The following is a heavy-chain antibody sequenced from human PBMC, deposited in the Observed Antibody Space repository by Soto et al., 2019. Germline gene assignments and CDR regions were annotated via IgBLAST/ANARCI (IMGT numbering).Heavy chain of an antibody. CDR2: ISATGGTT. J-gene: IGHJ4*02. Sequence: EVHLSESGGGVVQPGGSLRLSCVVSGFTFSDYAMDWVRQAPGKGLEWVSEISATGGTTNYADSVKGRYTLSRDNSNNTRYRQLTNLRAEDTAMFYCAKASSAWYGSKNYYFDSWGQGALVTVSS. V-gene: IGHV3-23*01. CDR3: AKASSAWYGSKNYYFDS. CDR1: GFTFSDYA. D-gene: IGHD6-19*01.